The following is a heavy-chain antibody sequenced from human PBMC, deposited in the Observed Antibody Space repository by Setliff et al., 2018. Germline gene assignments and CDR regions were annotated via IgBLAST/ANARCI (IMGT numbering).Heavy chain of an antibody. CDR2: IYTSGST. D-gene: IGHD3-22*01. V-gene: IGHV4-61*02. CDR1: GGSISSGSYY. CDR3: ARGGYYYDSSGYYQASYYYYYGMDV. J-gene: IGHJ6*02. Sequence: SETLSLTCAVSGGSISSGSYYWSWIRQPAGKGLEWIGRIYTSGSTNYNPSLKSRVTISVDTSKNQFSLKLSSVTAADTAVYYCARGGYYYDSSGYYQASYYYYYGMDVWGQGTTVTVSS.